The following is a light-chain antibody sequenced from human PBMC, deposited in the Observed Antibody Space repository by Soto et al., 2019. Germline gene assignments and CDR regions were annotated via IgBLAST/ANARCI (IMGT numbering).Light chain of an antibody. CDR1: QSISSSY. V-gene: IGKV3-20*01. J-gene: IGKJ2*01. CDR3: QQDGSSSYT. Sequence: EIVLTQSPGTLSLSPGERATVSCRASQSISSSYVTWYQHKPGQAPRLLIYTASSRDTGIPDRFSGSRCGTDFTFTISRLEPKDFAEYYCQQDGSSSYTFGQGTQLEIK. CDR2: TAS.